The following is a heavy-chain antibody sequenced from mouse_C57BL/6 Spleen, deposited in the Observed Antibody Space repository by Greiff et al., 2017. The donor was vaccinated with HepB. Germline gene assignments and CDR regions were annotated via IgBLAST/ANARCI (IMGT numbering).Heavy chain of an antibody. V-gene: IGHV1-82*01. CDR2: IYPGDGDT. J-gene: IGHJ2*01. CDR3: AREDDGYLYFDY. CDR1: GYAFSSSW. Sequence: VQLQQSGPELVKPGASVKISCKASGYAFSSSWMNWVKQRPGKGLEWIGRIYPGDGDTNYNGKFKGKATLTADKSSSTAYMQLSSLTSEDSAVYFCAREDDGYLYFDYWGQGTTLTVSS. D-gene: IGHD2-3*01.